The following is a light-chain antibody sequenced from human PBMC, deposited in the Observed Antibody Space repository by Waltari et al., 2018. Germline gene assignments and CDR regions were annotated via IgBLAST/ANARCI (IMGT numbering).Light chain of an antibody. V-gene: IGKV3-20*01. CDR2: GAS. CDR3: QQYGSSPWT. J-gene: IGKJ1*01. CDR1: QSVSSSY. Sequence: EIVLTQSPGTLSLSPGERATLPCRASQSVSSSYLAWYQQKPGQAPRVLIHGASYRATGIPDRFSGSGSGTDFTLTISRLEPEDFAVYYCQQYGSSPWTFGQGTKVEIK.